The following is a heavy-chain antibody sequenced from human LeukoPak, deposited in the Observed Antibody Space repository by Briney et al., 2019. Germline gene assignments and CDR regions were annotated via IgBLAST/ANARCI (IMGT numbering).Heavy chain of an antibody. CDR2: MNPNSGNT. Sequence: ASVTVSCKASGYTFTSYDINWVRQATGQGLEWMGWMNPNSGNTGYAQKFQGRVTMTRNTSISTAYMELSGLRSEDTAVYYCAKDMGPDYGDYDDAFDIWGQGTMVTVSS. CDR3: AKDMGPDYGDYDDAFDI. J-gene: IGHJ3*02. D-gene: IGHD4-17*01. CDR1: GYTFTSYD. V-gene: IGHV1-8*01.